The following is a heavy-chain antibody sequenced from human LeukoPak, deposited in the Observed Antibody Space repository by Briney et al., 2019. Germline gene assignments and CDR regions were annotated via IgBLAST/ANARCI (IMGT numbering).Heavy chain of an antibody. CDR3: ARGGGNTNWFDP. CDR1: GGSTSSYY. J-gene: IGHJ5*02. Sequence: SETLSLTCTVSGGSTSSYYWNWIRQPPGKGLEWIGYIHYNGSTNYNPSLKSRVTISLDTSKNQWSLKLRSVSAADTAVYCCARGGGNTNWFDPWGQGILVTVSS. D-gene: IGHD3-16*01. CDR2: IHYNGST. V-gene: IGHV4-59*01.